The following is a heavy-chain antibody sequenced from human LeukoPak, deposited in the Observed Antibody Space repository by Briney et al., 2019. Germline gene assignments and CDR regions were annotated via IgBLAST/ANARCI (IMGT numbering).Heavy chain of an antibody. V-gene: IGHV4-4*09. CDR3: ARSGGYGSGGFY. D-gene: IGHD3-10*01. CDR2: INNSGST. CDR1: GGSISSYY. Sequence: PSETLSLTCTVSGGSISSYYWSWIRQPPGKGLEWIGYINNSGSTNYNPSLKSRVTISGDTSKNQFSLKMNSATAADTAVYYCARSGGYGSGGFYWGQGTLVTVSS. J-gene: IGHJ4*02.